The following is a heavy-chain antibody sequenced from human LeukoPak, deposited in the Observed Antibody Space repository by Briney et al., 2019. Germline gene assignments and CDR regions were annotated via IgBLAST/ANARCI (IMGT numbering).Heavy chain of an antibody. Sequence: SVKVSCKASGFTFTSSAMQWVRQARGQPLDGMGGIVVGSGNTNYAQKFQERVTITRDMSTSTAYMELSSLRSEDTAVYYCAADGVGATSFDYWGQGTLVTVSS. CDR3: AADGVGATSFDY. V-gene: IGHV1-58*02. CDR1: GFTFTSSA. CDR2: IVVGSGNT. D-gene: IGHD1-26*01. J-gene: IGHJ4*02.